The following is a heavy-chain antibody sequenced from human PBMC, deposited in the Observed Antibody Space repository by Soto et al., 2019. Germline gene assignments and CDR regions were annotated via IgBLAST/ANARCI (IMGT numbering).Heavy chain of an antibody. D-gene: IGHD2-21*02. J-gene: IGHJ4*02. V-gene: IGHV3-33*01. Sequence: QVQLVESGGGVVQPGRSLRLSCAASGFTFSSYGMHWVRQAPGKGLEWVAVIWYDGSNKYYADSVKGRFTISRDNSKNTLYLQMNSLRAEDTAVHYCARDDGGNSVYFDYWGQRTLVTVSS. CDR3: ARDDGGNSVYFDY. CDR1: GFTFSSYG. CDR2: IWYDGSNK.